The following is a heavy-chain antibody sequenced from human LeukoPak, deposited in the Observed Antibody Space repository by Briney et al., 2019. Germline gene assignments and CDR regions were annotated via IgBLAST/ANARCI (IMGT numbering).Heavy chain of an antibody. CDR3: ARGRSTMSDY. Sequence: PSETLSLTCTVSGGSIRSSIYYWGWVRQAPGKGLEWVSVIYSGGSTYYADSVRGRFTISRDNSKNTLYLQMNSLRAEDTAVYYCARGRSTMSDYWGQGTLVTVSS. V-gene: IGHV3-66*01. D-gene: IGHD5/OR15-5a*01. J-gene: IGHJ4*02. CDR1: GGSIRSSIYY. CDR2: IYSGGST.